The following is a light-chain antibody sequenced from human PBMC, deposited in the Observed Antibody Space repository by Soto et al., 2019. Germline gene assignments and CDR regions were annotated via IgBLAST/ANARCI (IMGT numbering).Light chain of an antibody. V-gene: IGLV2-14*01. J-gene: IGLJ1*01. Sequence: QSALTQPASVSGTPGQSITISCTGSNSDVGIYDFVSWYQHHPGRAPKLIVSEVSHRPSGVSNRFSGSKSGNTASLTISGLQSEDEADYYCISYQSDDVRYVFGTGTKVTVL. CDR1: NSDVGIYDF. CDR2: EVS. CDR3: ISYQSDDVRYV.